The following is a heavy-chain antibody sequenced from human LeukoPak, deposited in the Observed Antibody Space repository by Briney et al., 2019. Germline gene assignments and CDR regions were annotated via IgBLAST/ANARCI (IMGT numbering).Heavy chain of an antibody. CDR1: GYSISSGYY. CDR2: IYHSGST. D-gene: IGHD3-22*01. CDR3: ARVPLAYYDSSGPFDY. Sequence: SETLSLTCTVSGYSISSGYYWGWIRQPPGKGLEWIGSIYHSGSTYYNPSLKSRVTISVDTSKNQFSLKLSSVTAADTAVYYCARVPLAYYDSSGPFDYWGQGTLVTVSS. J-gene: IGHJ4*02. V-gene: IGHV4-38-2*02.